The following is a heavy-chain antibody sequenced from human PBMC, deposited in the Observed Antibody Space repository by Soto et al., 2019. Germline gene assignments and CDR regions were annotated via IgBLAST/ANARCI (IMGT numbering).Heavy chain of an antibody. J-gene: IGHJ6*02. CDR3: ARDCLSSSWSKSPYGMDV. CDR1: GGSFSGYY. CDR2: IYYSGST. V-gene: IGHV4-31*11. Sequence: PSETLSLTCAVYGGSFSGYYWSWIRQHPGKGLEWIGYIYYSGSTYYNPSLKSRVTISVDTSKNQFSLKLSSVTAADTAVYYCARDCLSSSWSKSPYGMDVWGQGTTVTVSS. D-gene: IGHD6-13*01.